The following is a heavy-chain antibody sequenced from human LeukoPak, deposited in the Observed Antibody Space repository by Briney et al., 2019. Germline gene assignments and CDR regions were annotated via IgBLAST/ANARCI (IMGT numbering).Heavy chain of an antibody. CDR1: GYTFTDYY. CDR2: VDPEDGET. J-gene: IGHJ4*02. Sequence: ASVKVSCKVSGYTFTDYYMHWVQQVPGKRLEWMGLVDPEDGETIYAEKFQGRVTITADTSTDTAYMELSSLRSEDTAVYYCATLTTVVTSNDYWGQGTQVTVSS. V-gene: IGHV1-69-2*01. CDR3: ATLTTVVTSNDY. D-gene: IGHD4-23*01.